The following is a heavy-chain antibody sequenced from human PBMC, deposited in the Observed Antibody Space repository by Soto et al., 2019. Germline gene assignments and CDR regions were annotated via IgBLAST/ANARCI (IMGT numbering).Heavy chain of an antibody. CDR1: GFTFSRYS. Sequence: PGGSLRLSCAASGFTFSRYSVHWVRQAPGKGLEWVAAISYDETNESYADSVKGRFTISRDNSKNTMFLQMSSLRPEDTAVYFCSRAPFDSSGYFAYWGQGTLVTVSS. V-gene: IGHV3-30-3*01. J-gene: IGHJ4*02. CDR3: SRAPFDSSGYFAY. CDR2: ISYDETNE. D-gene: IGHD3-22*01.